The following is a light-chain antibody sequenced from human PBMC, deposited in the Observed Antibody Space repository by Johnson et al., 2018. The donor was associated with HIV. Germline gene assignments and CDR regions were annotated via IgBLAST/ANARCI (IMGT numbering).Light chain of an antibody. CDR2: EDN. Sequence: QSVLTQPPSVSAAPGQKVTISCSGSSSNIGNNYVSWYQQFPGAAPKLLIYEDNKRPSGIPDRFSGSKSGTSATLGITGLQTGHQADYYGATWDRSLTISGVFGTGTKVTVL. CDR1: SSNIGNNY. J-gene: IGLJ1*01. V-gene: IGLV1-51*02. CDR3: ATWDRSLTISGV.